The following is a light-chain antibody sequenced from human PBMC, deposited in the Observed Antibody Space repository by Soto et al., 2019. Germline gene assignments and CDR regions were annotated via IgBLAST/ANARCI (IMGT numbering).Light chain of an antibody. Sequence: DIQMTQSPSTLSASVGDRVTITCRASQSISSWLAWYQQKPGKAPKLLIYDASSLESGVPSRFSGSGSGTEFTLTLSSLQPDDCATYYCQQYNSYPCTFGQGTKLEIK. CDR2: DAS. J-gene: IGKJ2*02. V-gene: IGKV1-5*01. CDR1: QSISSW. CDR3: QQYNSYPCT.